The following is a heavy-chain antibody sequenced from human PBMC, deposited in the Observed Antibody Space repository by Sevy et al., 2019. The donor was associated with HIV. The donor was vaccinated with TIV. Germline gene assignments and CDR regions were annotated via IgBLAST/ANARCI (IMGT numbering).Heavy chain of an antibody. J-gene: IGHJ4*02. Sequence: GGSLRLSCAASGFTFSTYGMLWVRQAPGKGLAWVAGMWFDGSNTYYADSVKGRITISGDIANSTLILQMNCLRAEYTAVYSCASDVESYDYGDYGPACMPDYWGQGTLVTVSS. V-gene: IGHV3-33*01. CDR2: MWFDGSNT. CDR3: ASDVESYDYGDYGPACMPDY. D-gene: IGHD4-17*01. CDR1: GFTFSTYG.